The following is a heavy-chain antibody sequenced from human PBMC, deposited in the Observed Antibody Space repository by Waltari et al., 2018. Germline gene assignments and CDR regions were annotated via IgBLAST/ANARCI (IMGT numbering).Heavy chain of an antibody. CDR1: GGSFSGYY. CDR2: INHSGST. CDR3: AGGPPRKQRSWYFDL. J-gene: IGHJ2*01. V-gene: IGHV4-34*01. Sequence: QVQLQQWGAGLLKPSETLSLTCAVYGGSFSGYYWSWIRQPPGKGLEWIGEINHSGSTNYNPSLKRRVTRSVDTAKNQFSLKLSSVTAADTAVYYCAGGPPRKQRSWYFDLWGRGTLVTVSS.